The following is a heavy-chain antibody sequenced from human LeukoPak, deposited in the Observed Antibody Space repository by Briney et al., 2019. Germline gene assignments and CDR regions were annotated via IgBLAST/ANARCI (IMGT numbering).Heavy chain of an antibody. D-gene: IGHD2-21*02. V-gene: IGHV3-21*01. CDR2: ISSSSTYL. J-gene: IGHJ3*02. Sequence: GGSLRLSCAASGFTLSSYTMNWVRQAPGRGLEWVSSISSSSTYLDYADSLKGRFTISRDNAKNSLYLQMNSLRAEDTAVYYCARRSYCGGDCYGSDAFDIWGQGTMVTVSS. CDR1: GFTLSSYT. CDR3: ARRSYCGGDCYGSDAFDI.